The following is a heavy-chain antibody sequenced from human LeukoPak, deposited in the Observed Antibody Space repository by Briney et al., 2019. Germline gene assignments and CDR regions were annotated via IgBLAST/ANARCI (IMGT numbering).Heavy chain of an antibody. CDR2: IYYSGST. V-gene: IGHV4-59*08. J-gene: IGHJ3*02. CDR3: ARLWGDYYDSGSQFDI. Sequence: SETLSLTCTVSGGSISSYYWSWIRLPPGKGLEWIGYIYYSGSTNYSPSLKSRVTISVDTSKNQFSLKLSSVTAADTAVYYCARLWGDYYDSGSQFDIWGQGTMVTVSS. CDR1: GGSISSYY. D-gene: IGHD3-10*01.